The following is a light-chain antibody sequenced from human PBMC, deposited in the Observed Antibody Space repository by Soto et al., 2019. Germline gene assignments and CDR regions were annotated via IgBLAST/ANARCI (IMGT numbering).Light chain of an antibody. J-gene: IGLJ3*02. CDR3: AAWDDSLNDWV. Sequence: QAVLTRPPSASGTPGQRVTISCSGSSSNIGSNTVNWYQQLPGTAPKLLIYSNNQRPSGVPDRFSGSKSGTSASLAISGLQSEDEADYYCAAWDDSLNDWVFGGGTKLTVL. CDR2: SNN. CDR1: SSNIGSNT. V-gene: IGLV1-44*01.